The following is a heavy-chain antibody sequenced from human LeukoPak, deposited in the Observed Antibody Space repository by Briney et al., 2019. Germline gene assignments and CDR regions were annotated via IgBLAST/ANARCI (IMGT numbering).Heavy chain of an antibody. CDR1: GGSFSGYY. J-gene: IGHJ6*03. V-gene: IGHV4-34*01. CDR2: INHSGST. Sequence: SETLSLTCAVYGGSFSGYYWSWIRQPPGKGLEWIGEINHSGSTNYNPSLESRVTISVDTSKNQVSLKLSSVTAADTAVYYCARDYSSSNYYYYYVDVWGKGTTVTVSS. D-gene: IGHD6-6*01. CDR3: ARDYSSSNYYYYYVDV.